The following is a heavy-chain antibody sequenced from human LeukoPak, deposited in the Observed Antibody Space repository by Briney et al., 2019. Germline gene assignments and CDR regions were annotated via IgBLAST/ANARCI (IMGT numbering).Heavy chain of an antibody. J-gene: IGHJ4*02. CDR1: GFTFSSYA. CDR2: ISYDGSNK. D-gene: IGHD4-11*01. CDR3: ARTVGYSDNDFDY. Sequence: GGSLRLSCAASGFTFSSYAMHWVRQAPGKGLEWVALISYDGSNKYYADSVKGRFTISRDSSKNTLYLLMNSLRAEDTAVYYCARTVGYSDNDFDYWGQGTLVTVSS. V-gene: IGHV3-30-3*01.